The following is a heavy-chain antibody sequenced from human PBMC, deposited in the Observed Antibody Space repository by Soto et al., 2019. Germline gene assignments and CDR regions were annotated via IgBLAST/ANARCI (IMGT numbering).Heavy chain of an antibody. CDR2: IIRIFGTP. V-gene: IGHV1-69*12. Sequence: QVQLVQSGAEVKKPRSSVKVSCKASGGTFRSYAINWVRQAPGQGLEWMGGIIRIFGTPDYAQRFQGRVTIAAVESTSTAYLEPRSLRSEETAVYYCARQVSNEYYYAGIDVWGQGTTVTASS. CDR3: ARQVSNEYYYAGIDV. D-gene: IGHD4-4*01. CDR1: GGTFRSYA. J-gene: IGHJ6*02.